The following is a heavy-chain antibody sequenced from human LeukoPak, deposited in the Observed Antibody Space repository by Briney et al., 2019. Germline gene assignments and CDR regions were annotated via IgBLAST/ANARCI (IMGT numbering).Heavy chain of an antibody. D-gene: IGHD3-22*01. Sequence: SETLSLTCAVYGGSFSGYNWSWIRQPPGKGLEWIGKINHSGSTNYNPSLKSRVTISVDTSKNQFSLKLSSVTAADTAVYYCARGGYYYDSSGYYRFDYWGQGTLVTVSS. V-gene: IGHV4-34*01. CDR1: GGSFSGYN. CDR3: ARGGYYYDSSGYYRFDY. J-gene: IGHJ4*02. CDR2: INHSGST.